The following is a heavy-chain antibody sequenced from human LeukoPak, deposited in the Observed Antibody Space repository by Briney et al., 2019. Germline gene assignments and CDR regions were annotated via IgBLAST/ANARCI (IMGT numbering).Heavy chain of an antibody. CDR3: ASNVPAAIRYYYYYYMDV. CDR2: IIPILGIA. Sequence: SGKVSCKASGGTFSSYTISWVRQAPGQGLEWMGRIIPILGIANYAQKFQGRVTITADKSTSTAYMELSSLRSEDTAVYYCASNVPAAIRYYYYYYMDVWGKGTPVTVSS. D-gene: IGHD2-2*01. CDR1: GGTFSSYT. V-gene: IGHV1-69*02. J-gene: IGHJ6*03.